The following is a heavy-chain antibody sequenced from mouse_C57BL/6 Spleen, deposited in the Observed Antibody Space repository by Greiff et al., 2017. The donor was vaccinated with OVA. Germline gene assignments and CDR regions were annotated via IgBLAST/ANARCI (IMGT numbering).Heavy chain of an antibody. CDR1: GYTFTSYW. D-gene: IGHD1-1*01. V-gene: IGHV1-64*01. CDR3: ARIYYYGSSYVENFDY. CDR2: IHPNSGST. Sequence: QVQLQQPGAELVKPGASVKLSCKASGYTFTSYWMHWVKQRPGQGLEWIGMIHPNSGSTNYNEKFKSKATLTVDKSSSTAYMQLSSLTSEDSAVYYCARIYYYGSSYVENFDYWGQGTTLTVSS. J-gene: IGHJ2*01.